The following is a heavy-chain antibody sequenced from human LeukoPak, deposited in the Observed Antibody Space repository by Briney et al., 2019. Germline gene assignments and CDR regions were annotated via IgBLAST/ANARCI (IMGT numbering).Heavy chain of an antibody. Sequence: PSETLSLTCTVSGGSISSYYWSWIRQPAGKGLEWIGRIYTSGSTNYIPSLKSRVTMSVDTSKNQFSLKLSSVTAADTAVYYCARDGVGATTGGYDYWGQGTLVTVSS. CDR2: IYTSGST. J-gene: IGHJ4*02. CDR1: GGSISSYY. CDR3: ARDGVGATTGGYDY. D-gene: IGHD1-26*01. V-gene: IGHV4-4*07.